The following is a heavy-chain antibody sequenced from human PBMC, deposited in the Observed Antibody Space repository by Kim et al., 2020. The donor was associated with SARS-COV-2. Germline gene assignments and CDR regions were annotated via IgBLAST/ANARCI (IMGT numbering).Heavy chain of an antibody. CDR2: VYYSGTT. CDR3: ARQGPSFYGSGNFCY. V-gene: IGHV4-39*01. CDR1: GDSITSGSSY. D-gene: IGHD3-10*01. J-gene: IGHJ4*02. Sequence: SETLSLTCAITGDSITSGSSYWGWLRQPPGKGLEWIGNVYYSGTTYYNPSLKSQATISGDASRNQFSLNLKAVRVTDTAVDYCARQGPSFYGSGNFCYWGQGTLVTVSS.